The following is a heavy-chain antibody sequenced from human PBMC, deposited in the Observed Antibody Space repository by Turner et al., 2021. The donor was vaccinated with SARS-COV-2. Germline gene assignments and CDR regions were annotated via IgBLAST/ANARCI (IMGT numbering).Heavy chain of an antibody. V-gene: IGHV4-39*01. Sequence: QLQMQDSGPGLVKPSVTLSLTCPVSGGSISSSSYYWGWIRQPPVKGLEWSESIYYSGSNYNNSSLKSRVTMSVDTSKNQFSLKLTSVTATDTAVYYCARHSPELRGDFFDYWGQGTLVTVSS. CDR3: ARHSPELRGDFFDY. CDR1: GGSISSSSYY. J-gene: IGHJ4*02. CDR2: IYYSGSN. D-gene: IGHD1-26*01.